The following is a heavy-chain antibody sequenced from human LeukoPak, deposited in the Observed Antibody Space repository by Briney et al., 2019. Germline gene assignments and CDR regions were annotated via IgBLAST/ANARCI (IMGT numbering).Heavy chain of an antibody. CDR3: ARKMKTGDRVGSFDI. J-gene: IGHJ3*02. Sequence: GGSLRLSCAASGFSFSDYYMSWIRQAPGKGLDWVSYISSDGSYIYYADSVQGRFTISRDNAKNSLYLQMNSLTADDTAVYYCARKMKTGDRVGSFDIWGQGTMVTVSS. CDR1: GFSFSDYY. D-gene: IGHD1-1*01. V-gene: IGHV3-11*04. CDR2: ISSDGSYI.